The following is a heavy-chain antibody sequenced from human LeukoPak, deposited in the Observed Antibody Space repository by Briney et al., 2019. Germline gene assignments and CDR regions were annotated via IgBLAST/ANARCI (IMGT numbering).Heavy chain of an antibody. V-gene: IGHV3-9*01. J-gene: IGHJ4*02. CDR2: ISWNSGSI. D-gene: IGHD6-19*01. CDR1: GFTFSSYG. Sequence: GGSLRLSCAASGFTFSSYGMSWVRQAPGKGLEWVSGISWNSGSIGYADSVKGRFTISRDNAKNSLYLQMNSLRAEDTALYYCAKDRDSSGWYRKGSFDYWGQGTLVTVSS. CDR3: AKDRDSSGWYRKGSFDY.